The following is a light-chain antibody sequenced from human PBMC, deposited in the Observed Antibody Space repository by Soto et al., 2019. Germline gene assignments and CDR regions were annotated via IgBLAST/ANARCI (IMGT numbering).Light chain of an antibody. J-gene: IGKJ1*01. V-gene: IGKV1-17*01. CDR2: NAS. CDR1: QGIRND. Sequence: DVQMTQSQSSLCASVGDRVTITCGASQGIRNDLGWYQQKPGKAPKXXIYNASTLKRGVPSRFSGSGSGTEFTLTISSLQPDDFATYYCQHYNSYSEAFGQGTKVDIK. CDR3: QHYNSYSEA.